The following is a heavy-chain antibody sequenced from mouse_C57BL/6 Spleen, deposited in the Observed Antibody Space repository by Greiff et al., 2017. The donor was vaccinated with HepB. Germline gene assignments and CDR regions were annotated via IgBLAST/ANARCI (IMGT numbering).Heavy chain of an antibody. V-gene: IGHV3-1*01. CDR2: ISYSGST. CDR3: ASTTVADWYFDV. Sequence: EVKVVESGPGMVKPSQSLSLTCTVTGYSITSGYDWHWIRHFPGNKLEWMGYISYSGSTNYNPSLKSRISITHDTSKNHFFLKLNSVTTEDTATYYCASTTVADWYFDVWGTGTTVTVSS. CDR1: GYSITSGYD. D-gene: IGHD1-1*01. J-gene: IGHJ1*03.